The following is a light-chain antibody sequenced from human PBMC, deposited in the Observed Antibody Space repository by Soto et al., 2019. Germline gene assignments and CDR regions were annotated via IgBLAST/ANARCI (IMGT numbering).Light chain of an antibody. V-gene: IGLV1-44*01. Sequence: QSVLTQPHSASGAPGQRVTISYSGSSSSIGTSSVHWFQQLPGTAPKLLISTTNQRPSGVPERFSGSKSGTSASLAISGLQSEDEADYYCAAWDDSLNGHVFGTGTKVTVL. CDR2: TTN. CDR3: AAWDDSLNGHV. J-gene: IGLJ1*01. CDR1: SSSIGTSS.